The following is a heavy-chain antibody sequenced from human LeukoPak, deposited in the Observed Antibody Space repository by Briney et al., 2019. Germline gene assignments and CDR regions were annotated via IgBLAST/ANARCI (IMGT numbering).Heavy chain of an antibody. CDR2: ISGSGGST. CDR1: GFTFSSYD. J-gene: IGHJ4*02. Sequence: GGSLRLSCAASGFTFSSYDMSWVGQAPGKGLEWVSSISGSGGSTYYADSVKGRFTISRDNSKNTLYLQMNSLRAEDTAVYYCAKTIIDSSFDYWGQGTLVSVSS. D-gene: IGHD3-16*02. CDR3: AKTIIDSSFDY. V-gene: IGHV3-23*01.